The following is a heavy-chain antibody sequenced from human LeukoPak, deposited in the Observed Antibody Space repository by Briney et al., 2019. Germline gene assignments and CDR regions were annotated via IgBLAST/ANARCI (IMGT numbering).Heavy chain of an antibody. CDR1: GGSISSGGYY. CDR2: IYYSGST. CDR3: ARGRPLDAFDI. V-gene: IGHV4-31*03. Sequence: PQTLSLTCTVSGGSISSGGYYWSWIRQHPGKGLEWIGYIYYSGSTYYNPSLKSRVTISVDTSKNQFSLKLSSVTAADTAVYYCARGRPLDAFDIWGQGTLVTVSS. J-gene: IGHJ3*02.